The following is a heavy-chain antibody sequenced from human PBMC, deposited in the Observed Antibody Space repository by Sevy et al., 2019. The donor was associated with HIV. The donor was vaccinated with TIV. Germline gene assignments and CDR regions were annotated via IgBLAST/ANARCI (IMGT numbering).Heavy chain of an antibody. CDR2: IIPIFGTA. CDR1: GGTLSSYA. D-gene: IGHD3-10*01. J-gene: IGHJ4*02. Sequence: ASVKVSCKASGGTLSSYAISWVRQAPGQGLEWMGRIIPIFGTANYAQKFQGRVTITADKSTGPAYMELSSLRSEDTAVYYCARGTLWFGELYAGGLDYWGQGTLVTVSS. V-gene: IGHV1-69*06. CDR3: ARGTLWFGELYAGGLDY.